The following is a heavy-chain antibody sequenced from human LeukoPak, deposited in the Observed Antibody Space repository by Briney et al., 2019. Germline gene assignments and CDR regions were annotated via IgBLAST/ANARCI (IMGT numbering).Heavy chain of an antibody. Sequence: GGSLRLSCAASGFTFSSYAMSWVRQAPRKGLEWVSAISGSGGSTYYADYVKGRFTISRDNSKNTLYLQMNSLRAEDTAVYYCAKDKEYSSGWYYFDYWGQGTLVTVSS. V-gene: IGHV3-23*01. CDR2: ISGSGGST. D-gene: IGHD6-19*01. J-gene: IGHJ4*02. CDR1: GFTFSSYA. CDR3: AKDKEYSSGWYYFDY.